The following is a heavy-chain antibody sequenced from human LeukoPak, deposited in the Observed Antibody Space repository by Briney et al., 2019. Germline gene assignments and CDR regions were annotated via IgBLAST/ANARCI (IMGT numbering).Heavy chain of an antibody. CDR1: GFTFSSYS. CDR3: ARDGVYGSGSYYRLFFPFKAFGDMDV. V-gene: IGHV3-21*01. J-gene: IGHJ6*03. D-gene: IGHD3-10*01. CDR2: ISSSSSYI. Sequence: GGSLRLSCAASGFTFSSYSMNWVRQAPGKGLEWVSSISSSSSYIYYADSVKGRFTISRDNAKNSLYLQMNSLRAEDTAVYYCARDGVYGSGSYYRLFFPFKAFGDMDVWGKGTTVTVSS.